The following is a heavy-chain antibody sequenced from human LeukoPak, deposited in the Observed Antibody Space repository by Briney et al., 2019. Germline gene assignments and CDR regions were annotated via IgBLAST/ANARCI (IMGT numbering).Heavy chain of an antibody. Sequence: SQTLSLTCTVSGGSISSGDYYWSWIRQPPGKGLEWIGYIYYSGSTYYNPSLKSRVTISVDTSKNQFSLKLSSVTAADTAVYYCARGSLIVVANFDYWGQGTLVTVSS. V-gene: IGHV4-30-4*01. J-gene: IGHJ4*02. CDR1: GGSISSGDYY. CDR2: IYYSGST. D-gene: IGHD2-21*01. CDR3: ARGSLIVVANFDY.